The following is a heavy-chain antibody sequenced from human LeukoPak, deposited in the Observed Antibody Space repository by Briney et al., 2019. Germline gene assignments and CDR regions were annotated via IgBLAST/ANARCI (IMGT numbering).Heavy chain of an antibody. Sequence: PGGSLRLSCAASGFTFTAYWMGWVRQAPGKGPEWVAFTRYDGSNKYYADSVKGRFTISRDNSKNTLYLQMNSLRAEDTAVYYCAKDSFGSSSWYSPFDYWGQGTLVTVSS. V-gene: IGHV3-30*02. CDR1: GFTFTAYW. D-gene: IGHD6-13*01. CDR3: AKDSFGSSSWYSPFDY. CDR2: TRYDGSNK. J-gene: IGHJ4*02.